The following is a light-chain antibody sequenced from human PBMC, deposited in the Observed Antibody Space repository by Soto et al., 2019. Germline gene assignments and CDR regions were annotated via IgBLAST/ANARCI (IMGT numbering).Light chain of an antibody. V-gene: IGKV3D-15*01. CDR1: QNVSSN. CDR3: QQYNNWPPWT. CDR2: DAS. J-gene: IGKJ1*01. Sequence: EIVLTQSPGTLSLSPVERATLSCRASQNVSSNLLVWYQQHPGQAPRLLIYDASKRATAIPARFSGSGSGTEFTLTISGLQSEDFAVYYCQQYNNWPPWTFGQGTKVDIK.